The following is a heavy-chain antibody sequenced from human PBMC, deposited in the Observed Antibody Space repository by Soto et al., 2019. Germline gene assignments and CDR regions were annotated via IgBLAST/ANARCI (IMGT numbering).Heavy chain of an antibody. V-gene: IGHV5-10-1*01. CDR1: GYTFFSFW. CDR2: IDPGDSSA. Sequence: PGESLKISCHGSGYTFFSFWILLVRQVPGKGLEWVGRIDPGDSSATYSPTFQGHVTISADRSTRSAYLQWRSLRASDTAIYFCARRYCSRADCYSDSWGQGSLVTASS. D-gene: IGHD2-2*01. CDR3: ARRYCSRADCYSDS. J-gene: IGHJ4*02.